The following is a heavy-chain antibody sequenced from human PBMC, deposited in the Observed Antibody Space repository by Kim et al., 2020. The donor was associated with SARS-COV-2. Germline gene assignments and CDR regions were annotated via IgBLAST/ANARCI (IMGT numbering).Heavy chain of an antibody. J-gene: IGHJ4*02. CDR1: GFTFSSYS. V-gene: IGHV3-21*01. D-gene: IGHD3-22*01. Sequence: GGSLRLSCAASGFTFSSYSMNWVRQAPGKGLEWVSTIRSSSSYIYYADSVKGRFTISRDNAKNSLYLQMNSLRAEDTAVYYCARVSLFRGSCYYWRFDYWGQGTPVTVSS. CDR2: IRSSSSYI. CDR3: ARVSLFRGSCYYWRFDY.